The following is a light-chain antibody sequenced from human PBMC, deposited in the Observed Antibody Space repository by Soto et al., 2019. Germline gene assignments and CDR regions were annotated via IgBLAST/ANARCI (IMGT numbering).Light chain of an antibody. V-gene: IGKV3-15*01. CDR3: QQYNNWPLT. CDR1: LSVSSD. J-gene: IGKJ4*01. Sequence: IVRPQSPTTLSLSPGERSTLSCIASLSVSSDLAWYRQKPGQAPRLLIYRAFTRATGIPARFSGSGFGTDFTLTISSLQSEDFAVYYCQQYNNWPLTFGGGTKVDIK. CDR2: RAF.